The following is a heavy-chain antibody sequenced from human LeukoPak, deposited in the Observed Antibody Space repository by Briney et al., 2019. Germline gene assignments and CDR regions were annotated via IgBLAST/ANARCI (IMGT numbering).Heavy chain of an antibody. CDR3: ARAKSGVVPAAFDY. CDR2: ISAYNGNT. V-gene: IGHV1-18*01. CDR1: GYTFTSYG. Sequence: ASVKVSCKASGYTFTSYGISWVRQAPGQGLEWMGWISAYNGNTNYAQKLQGRVTMTTDTSTSTAYMELRSLRSDDTAVYYCARAKSGVVPAAFDYWGQGTLVTVSS. D-gene: IGHD2-2*01. J-gene: IGHJ4*02.